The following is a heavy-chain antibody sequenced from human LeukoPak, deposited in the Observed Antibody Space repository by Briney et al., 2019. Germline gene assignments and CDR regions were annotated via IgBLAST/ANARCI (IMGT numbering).Heavy chain of an antibody. D-gene: IGHD1-26*01. CDR2: ISSSTRII. Sequence: GGSLRLSCAASGFTLSGYGMNWVRQAPGKGLEWVSYISSSTRIIYYADSVKGRLTISRDNAKNSLYLQMNSLRAEDTAVYYCARDQVGTMPNDYWGQGTLVTVSS. CDR1: GFTLSGYG. CDR3: ARDQVGTMPNDY. V-gene: IGHV3-48*01. J-gene: IGHJ4*02.